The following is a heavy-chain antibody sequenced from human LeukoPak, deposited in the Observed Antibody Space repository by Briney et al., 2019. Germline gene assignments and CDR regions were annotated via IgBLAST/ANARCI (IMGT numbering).Heavy chain of an antibody. CDR1: GYTFTGYY. J-gene: IGHJ4*02. Sequence: GASVKVSCKASGYTFTGYYMHWVRQAPGRGLEWMGIINPSGGSTSYAQKFQGRVTMTRDTSTSTVYMELSSLRSEDTAVYYCASSDPLLGYCSSTSCSGIDYWGQGTLVTVSS. D-gene: IGHD2-2*01. V-gene: IGHV1-46*01. CDR3: ASSDPLLGYCSSTSCSGIDY. CDR2: INPSGGST.